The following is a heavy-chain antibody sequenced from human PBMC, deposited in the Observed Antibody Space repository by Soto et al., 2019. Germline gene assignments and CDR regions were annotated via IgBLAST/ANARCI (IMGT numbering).Heavy chain of an antibody. CDR2: IKKDGSEK. D-gene: IGHD6-19*01. CDR3: AGWPGWESEF. J-gene: IGHJ4*02. Sequence: EVQLVESGGGLVQPGGSLRLSCAASGLTLGDYWMNWVRQAPGKGLEWVANIKKDGSEKNYVDAVKGRFTISRDNAKNSLFLQMNSVKAEGTAVYYCAGWPGWESEFWGPGTHVTVSS. CDR1: GLTLGDYW. V-gene: IGHV3-7*05.